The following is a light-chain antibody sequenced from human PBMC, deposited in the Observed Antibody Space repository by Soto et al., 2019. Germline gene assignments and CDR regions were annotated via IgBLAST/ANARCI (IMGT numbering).Light chain of an antibody. CDR3: QHYKSYPWT. J-gene: IGKJ1*01. V-gene: IGKV1-5*01. CDR2: EAS. CDR1: QSVSGW. Sequence: DIQLTPSASTLSASVGDRVTSTFRASQSVSGWLAWYQQKPGKAPNLLIYEASSLESGVPSRFSGSGSGTEFTLIISSLQPDDFATYYCQHYKSYPWTFGQGTKVDIK.